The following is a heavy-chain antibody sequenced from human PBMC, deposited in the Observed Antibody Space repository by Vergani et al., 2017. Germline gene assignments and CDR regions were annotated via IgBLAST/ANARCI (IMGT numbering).Heavy chain of an antibody. Sequence: QVQLVQSGAEVKKPGASVKVSCKASGYTFTSYGISWVRPAPGQGLEWMGWIKAYNGNTNYAQKLQGRVTMTTDTSTSTAYMELRSLRSDDTAVFYCAGSARSSWSAHVDYGGQGTLVTVSS. CDR3: AGSARSSWSAHVDY. J-gene: IGHJ4*02. CDR1: GYTFTSYG. D-gene: IGHD6-13*01. V-gene: IGHV1-18*01. CDR2: IKAYNGNT.